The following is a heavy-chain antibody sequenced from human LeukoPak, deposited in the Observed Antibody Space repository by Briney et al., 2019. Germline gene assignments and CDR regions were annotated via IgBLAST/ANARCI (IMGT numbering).Heavy chain of an antibody. CDR1: GFTFSAYG. V-gene: IGHV3-30*02. Sequence: GGSLRLSCTASGFTFSAYGMHWVRQAPGKGLEWVAFIWDDGSNKEYADSVKGRFTISRDNAKNSLYLQMNSLRAEDTALYYCAKDLVATIQGVDYWGQGTLVAVSS. CDR3: AKDLVATIQGVDY. CDR2: IWDDGSNK. D-gene: IGHD5-12*01. J-gene: IGHJ4*02.